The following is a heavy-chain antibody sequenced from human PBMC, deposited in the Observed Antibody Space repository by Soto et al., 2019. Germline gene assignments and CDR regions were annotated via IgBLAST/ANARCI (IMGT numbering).Heavy chain of an antibody. CDR1: GFTFSTYP. J-gene: IGHJ6*03. V-gene: IGHV3-23*01. CDR3: ATGHTRVKDSGGKYYYFYMDV. Sequence: EVQLLESGGGSVQPGGSLRLSCVASGFTFSTYPMSWVRQAPGKGLEWVSGITGGGSSTFYADSVKGRFSITRDNTKNTVDLQMNSLRAEDTAVSWCATGHTRVKDSGGKYYYFYMDVWGTGTTVAVSS. CDR2: ITGGGSST. D-gene: IGHD2-15*01.